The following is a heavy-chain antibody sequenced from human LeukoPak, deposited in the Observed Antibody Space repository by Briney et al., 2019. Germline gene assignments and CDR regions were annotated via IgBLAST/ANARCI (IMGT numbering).Heavy chain of an antibody. D-gene: IGHD6-13*01. CDR3: AGFRAAAGRGFDY. Sequence: PSETLSLTCTVSGGSVSGYYWSWIRQPAGKGLEWIGRINTSGGTNYKPSLKSRVTMSVDTSKNQFSLKLSSVTAADTAVYYCAGFRAAAGRGFDYWGQGTLVTVSS. CDR1: GGSVSGYY. J-gene: IGHJ4*02. CDR2: INTSGGT. V-gene: IGHV4-4*07.